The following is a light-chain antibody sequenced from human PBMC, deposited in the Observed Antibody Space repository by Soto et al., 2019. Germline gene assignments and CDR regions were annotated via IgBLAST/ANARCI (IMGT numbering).Light chain of an antibody. CDR2: GAS. V-gene: IGKV3-20*01. CDR3: QHYGSSPLT. CDR1: QSISATH. J-gene: IGKJ4*01. Sequence: IVLTQSPGTLSLSPGERATLSCRASQSISATHLAWYQQRPGQAPRLLLYGASSRATGIPERFSGSGSGTDFTLTISRVEPEDFAVFYCQHYGSSPLTFGGGTKVEIK.